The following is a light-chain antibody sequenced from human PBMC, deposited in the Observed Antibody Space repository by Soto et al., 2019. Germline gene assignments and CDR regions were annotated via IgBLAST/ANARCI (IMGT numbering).Light chain of an antibody. CDR3: NSYTSSSTWV. V-gene: IGLV2-14*01. CDR2: EVS. J-gene: IGLJ3*02. CDR1: SSDVGGYNH. Sequence: QSALTQPASVSGSPGQSITISCTGTSSDVGGYNHVSWYQQHPGKAPKLMIYEVSNRPSGVSNRFSGSKSGNTASLTISGLQAEDEADYYCNSYTSSSTWVFGGGTKVTVL.